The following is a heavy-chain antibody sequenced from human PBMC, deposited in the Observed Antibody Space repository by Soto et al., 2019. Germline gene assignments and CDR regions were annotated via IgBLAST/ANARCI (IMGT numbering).Heavy chain of an antibody. CDR2: IKQDGSET. CDR3: ARGFGRP. J-gene: IGHJ4*02. V-gene: IGHV3-7*02. CDR1: GFTFSTYW. D-gene: IGHD3-10*01. Sequence: GGSLRLSCGVSGFTFSTYWMSWVRQAPGKGLEWVANIKQDGSETYYADSVRGRFTISRDNAKNSLYLQMNSLRAEDTAVYYCARGFGRPWGQGTLVTVSS.